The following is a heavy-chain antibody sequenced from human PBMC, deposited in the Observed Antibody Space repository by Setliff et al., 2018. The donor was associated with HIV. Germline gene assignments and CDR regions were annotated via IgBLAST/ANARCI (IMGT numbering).Heavy chain of an antibody. CDR1: GDSINSRPYY. J-gene: IGHJ4*02. CDR2: IYENDYT. V-gene: IGHV4-39*07. D-gene: IGHD3-10*01. CDR3: ARAQMHRGVVAWSLYYFDS. Sequence: PSETLSLTCSVSGDSINSRPYYYGWLRQPPGKGLEWIGYIYENDYTHYTVSLRSRVTISMDTSKNQFSLTLRSVTAADRAIYYCARAQMHRGVVAWSLYYFDSWGQGALGTVS.